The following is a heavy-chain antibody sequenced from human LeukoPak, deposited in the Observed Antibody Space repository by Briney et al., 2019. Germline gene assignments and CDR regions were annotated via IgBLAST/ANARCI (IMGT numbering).Heavy chain of an antibody. Sequence: QTGGSLRLSCAASGFTFSNYAMSWVRQAPGKGLEWVSVTSGSGGNTYYADSVKGRFTISRDNSKNTLYLQMNRLRAEDTAVYYCAKSVATISKGMDVWGHGTTVTVSS. V-gene: IGHV3-23*01. CDR1: GFTFSNYA. D-gene: IGHD5-12*01. CDR2: TSGSGGNT. CDR3: AKSVATISKGMDV. J-gene: IGHJ6*02.